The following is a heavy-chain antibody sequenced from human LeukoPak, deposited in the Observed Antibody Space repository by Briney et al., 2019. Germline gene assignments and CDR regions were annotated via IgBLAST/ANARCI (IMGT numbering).Heavy chain of an antibody. CDR2: ISGSGGST. CDR1: GFTLSSYA. D-gene: IGHD1-14*01. CDR3: AKIEIPGTPNYCGMDV. J-gene: IGHJ6*02. Sequence: QSGASLRLSCAASGFTLSSYAMSWVRQAPGKGLEWVSAISGSGGSTYYADSVKGRFTVSRDNSKNTLYLQMNSLRAEDTAVYYCAKIEIPGTPNYCGMDVWGQGTTVTVSS. V-gene: IGHV3-23*01.